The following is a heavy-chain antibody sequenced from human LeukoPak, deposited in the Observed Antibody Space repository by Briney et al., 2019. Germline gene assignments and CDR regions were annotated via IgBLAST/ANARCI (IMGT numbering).Heavy chain of an antibody. CDR1: GFTFSSYA. CDR2: IGGGAGSTY. CDR3: AKAFTSYWYFDL. V-gene: IGHV3-23*01. Sequence: GGSLRLSCAASGFTFSSYAMNWVRQTPGKGLEWVSSIGGGAGSTYYYADSVKGRFTISRDNSKNTLYLQMNSLRAEDTAVYYCAKAFTSYWYFDLSGRGTLVTVSS. J-gene: IGHJ2*01. D-gene: IGHD2/OR15-2a*01.